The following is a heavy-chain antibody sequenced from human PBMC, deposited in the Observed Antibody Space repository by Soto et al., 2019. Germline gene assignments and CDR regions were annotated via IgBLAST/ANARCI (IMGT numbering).Heavy chain of an antibody. CDR1: GFTFSSYA. V-gene: IGHV3-23*01. D-gene: IGHD6-19*01. J-gene: IGHJ2*01. CDR2: ISGSGGST. Sequence: EVQLLESGGGLVQPGGSLRLSCAASGFTFSSYAMSWVRQAPGKGLEWVSAISGSGGSTYYADSVNGRFTISRDNSKNTLYLQMNRLRAEDTAVYYCAKDIAVGKNWYFDLWGRGTLVTVSS. CDR3: AKDIAVGKNWYFDL.